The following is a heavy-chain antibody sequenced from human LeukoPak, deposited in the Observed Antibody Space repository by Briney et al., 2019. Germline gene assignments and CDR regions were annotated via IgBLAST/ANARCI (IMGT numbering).Heavy chain of an antibody. J-gene: IGHJ2*01. Sequence: GGSLRLSCTASGFTFSNEIMNWVRQAPGKGLEWVSYISNSDSTVYYADSVKGRFTISRDNAKLSLFLQMNTLRDEDTAVYYCARDAAAIGTYWYFDLWGRGTLVTVSS. D-gene: IGHD6-13*01. V-gene: IGHV3-48*02. CDR3: ARDAAAIGTYWYFDL. CDR1: GFTFSNEI. CDR2: ISNSDSTV.